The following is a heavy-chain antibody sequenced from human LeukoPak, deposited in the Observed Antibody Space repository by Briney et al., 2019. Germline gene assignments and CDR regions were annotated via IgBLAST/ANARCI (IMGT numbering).Heavy chain of an antibody. J-gene: IGHJ6*03. Sequence: ASVKVSCKASGGTFSSYAISWVRQAPGPGLEWMGGIIPIFGTANYAQKFQGRVTITTDESTSTAYMELSSLRSEDTAVYYCARTYSSGWGYYYMDVWGKGTTVTVSS. V-gene: IGHV1-69*05. CDR3: ARTYSSGWGYYYMDV. CDR2: IIPIFGTA. D-gene: IGHD6-19*01. CDR1: GGTFSSYA.